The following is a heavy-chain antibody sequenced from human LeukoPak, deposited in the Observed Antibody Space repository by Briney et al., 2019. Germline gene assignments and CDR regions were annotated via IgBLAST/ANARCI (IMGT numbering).Heavy chain of an antibody. D-gene: IGHD2-21*01. Sequence: SETLSPTCAVYGGSFSGYYWSWIRQPPGKGLEWIGEINHSGSTNYNPSLKSRVTISVDTSKNQFSLKLSSVTAADTAVYYCARRNQRLWSQQNWFDPWGQGTLVTVSS. J-gene: IGHJ5*02. V-gene: IGHV4-34*01. CDR3: ARRNQRLWSQQNWFDP. CDR2: INHSGST. CDR1: GGSFSGYY.